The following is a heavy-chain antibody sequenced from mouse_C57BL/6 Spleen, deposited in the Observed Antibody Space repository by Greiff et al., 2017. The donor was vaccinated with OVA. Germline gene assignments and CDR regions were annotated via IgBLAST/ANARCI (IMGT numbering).Heavy chain of an antibody. D-gene: IGHD1-1*01. CDR2: INYDGSST. CDR3: VRITTVVATRYFDV. CDR1: GFTFSDYY. V-gene: IGHV5-16*01. Sequence: EVQRVESEGGLVQPGSSMKLSCTASGFTFSDYYMAWVRQVPEKGLEWVANINYDGSSTYYLDSLKSRFIISRDNAKNILYLQMSSLKSEDTATYYCVRITTVVATRYFDVWGTGTTVTVSS. J-gene: IGHJ1*03.